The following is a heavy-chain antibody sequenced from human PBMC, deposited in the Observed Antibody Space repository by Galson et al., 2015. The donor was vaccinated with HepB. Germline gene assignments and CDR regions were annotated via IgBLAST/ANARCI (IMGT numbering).Heavy chain of an antibody. CDR2: IDWDDDK. CDR3: ARTGLTGLRGYFDY. V-gene: IGHV2-70*04. D-gene: IGHD3-9*01. Sequence: PALVKPTQTLTLTCTFSGFSLTTSGMRVSWIRQPPGKALEWLARIDWDDDKLYSTSLKTRLTISKDTSKNQVILTMTNMDPVDTATYYCARTGLTGLRGYFDYWGQGTPVTVSS. CDR1: GFSLTTSGMR. J-gene: IGHJ4*02.